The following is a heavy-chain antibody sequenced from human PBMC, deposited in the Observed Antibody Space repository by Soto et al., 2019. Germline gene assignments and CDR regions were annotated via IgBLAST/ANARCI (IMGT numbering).Heavy chain of an antibody. CDR3: ARSRYYYDSSSYFYY. CDR1: GGSISSYY. Sequence: SETQSLTCTVSGGSISSYYWSWIRQPPGKGLEWIGYIYYSGSTNYNPSLKSRVTISVDTSKNQFSLKLSSVTAADTAVYYCARSRYYYDSSSYFYYWGQGTLVTVSS. D-gene: IGHD3-22*01. J-gene: IGHJ4*02. V-gene: IGHV4-59*01. CDR2: IYYSGST.